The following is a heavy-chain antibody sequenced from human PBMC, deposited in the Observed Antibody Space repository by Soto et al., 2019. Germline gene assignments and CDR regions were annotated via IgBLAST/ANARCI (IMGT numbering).Heavy chain of an antibody. CDR3: ARRGVAAQPPYYYYYGMDV. V-gene: IGHV4-39*01. J-gene: IGHJ6*02. CDR2: IYYSGST. Sequence: SETLSLTCTVSGGSISSSSYYWGWIRQPPGKGLEWIGSIYYSGSTYYNPSLKSRVTISVDTSKNQFSLKLSSVTAADTAVYYCARRGVAAQPPYYYYYGMDVWGQGTTVTVSS. D-gene: IGHD6-13*01. CDR1: GGSISSSSYY.